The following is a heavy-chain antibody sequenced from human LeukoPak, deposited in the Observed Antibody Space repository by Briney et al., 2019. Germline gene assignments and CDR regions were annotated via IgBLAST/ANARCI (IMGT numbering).Heavy chain of an antibody. Sequence: SETLSLTCTVSGGSISSSSYYWGWIRQPPGKGLEWIGSIYYSGSTYYNPSLKSRVTISVDTSKNQFSLKLSSVTAADTAVYYCARTYYYYYYMDVWGKGTTVTISS. CDR3: ARTYYYYYYMDV. V-gene: IGHV4-39*01. CDR2: IYYSGST. CDR1: GGSISSSSYY. J-gene: IGHJ6*03.